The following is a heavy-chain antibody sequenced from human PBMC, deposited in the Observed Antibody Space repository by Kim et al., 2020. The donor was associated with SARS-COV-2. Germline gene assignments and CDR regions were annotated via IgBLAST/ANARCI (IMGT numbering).Heavy chain of an antibody. V-gene: IGHV3-23*01. CDR2: ISGSGGST. Sequence: GGSLRLSCAASGFTFSSYAMSWVRQAPGKGLEWVSAISGSGGSTYYADSVKGRFTISRDNSKNKLYLQMNSLRAEDTAVYYCAKDSNKRYSSSSAGDPTYYNYYYGMDVWGQGTTVTVSS. D-gene: IGHD6-6*01. CDR1: GFTFSSYA. J-gene: IGHJ6*02. CDR3: AKDSNKRYSSSSAGDPTYYNYYYGMDV.